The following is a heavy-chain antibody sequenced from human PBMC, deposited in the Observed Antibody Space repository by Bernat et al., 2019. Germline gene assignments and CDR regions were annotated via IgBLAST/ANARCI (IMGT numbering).Heavy chain of an antibody. D-gene: IGHD2-15*01. CDR3: AKEPAVAAIMYYFDY. V-gene: IGHV3-33*06. CDR2: IWYDGSNK. Sequence: QVQLVESGGGVVQPGRSLRLSCAASGFTFSSYGMHWVRQAPGKGLEWVAVIWYDGSNKYYADSVKGRFTIFRDNSKNTLYLQMNSRRAEDTAVYYCAKEPAVAAIMYYFDYWGQGTLVTVSS. CDR1: GFTFSSYG. J-gene: IGHJ4*01.